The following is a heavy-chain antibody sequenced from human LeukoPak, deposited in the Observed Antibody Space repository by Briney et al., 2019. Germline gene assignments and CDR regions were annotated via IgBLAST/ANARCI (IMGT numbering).Heavy chain of an antibody. V-gene: IGHV1-69*13. Sequence: ASVKVSCKASGGTFSSYAISWVRQAPGQGLEWMGGIIPIFGTANYAQKFQGRVTITADESTSTAYMELSSLRSEDTAVYYCASPIVPAAPAAFDIWGQGTMVTVSS. J-gene: IGHJ3*02. CDR2: IIPIFGTA. CDR1: GGTFSSYA. CDR3: ASPIVPAAPAAFDI. D-gene: IGHD2-2*01.